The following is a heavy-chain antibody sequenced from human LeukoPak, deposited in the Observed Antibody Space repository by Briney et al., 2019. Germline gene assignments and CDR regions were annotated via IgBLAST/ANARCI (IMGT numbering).Heavy chain of an antibody. CDR3: ARGIAAAGNPNWFDP. Sequence: PGGSLRLSCAGTGFTFSNFAMHWVRQAPGRGLQWVAVIWNDGSKTYYEDSVKGRFTISRDSSKNTVYLQMNSLRAEDTALYYCARGIAAAGNPNWFDPWGQGTLVTVSS. CDR1: GFTFSNFA. V-gene: IGHV3-33*01. D-gene: IGHD6-13*01. J-gene: IGHJ5*02. CDR2: IWNDGSKT.